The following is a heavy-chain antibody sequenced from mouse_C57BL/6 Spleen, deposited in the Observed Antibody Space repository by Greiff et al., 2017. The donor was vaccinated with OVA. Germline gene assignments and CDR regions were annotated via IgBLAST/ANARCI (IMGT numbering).Heavy chain of an antibody. CDR1: GYTFTTYP. CDR3: ARGSIYYGNYEGYFDV. Sequence: QVQLKESGAELVKPGASVKMSCKASGYTFTTYPIEWMKQNHGKSLEWIGNFHPYNDDTKYNEKFKGKATLTVEKSSSTVYLELSRLTSDDSAVYYCARGSIYYGNYEGYFDVWGTGTTVTVSS. D-gene: IGHD2-1*01. V-gene: IGHV1-47*01. CDR2: FHPYNDDT. J-gene: IGHJ1*03.